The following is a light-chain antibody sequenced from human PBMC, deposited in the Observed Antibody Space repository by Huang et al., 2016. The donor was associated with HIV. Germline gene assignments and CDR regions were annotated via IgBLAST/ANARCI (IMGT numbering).Light chain of an antibody. Sequence: DIVMTQSPDSLAVSLGERATINCKSSQSVLYSLNNKNYLAWFQQKPGQPPKLLIYWAATRESGVPDRFSGSGSGTDFTLTISSLQAEDVAVYYCQQYYSLPLTFGGGTKVEIK. CDR1: QSVLYSLNNKNY. CDR2: WAA. J-gene: IGKJ4*01. V-gene: IGKV4-1*01. CDR3: QQYYSLPLT.